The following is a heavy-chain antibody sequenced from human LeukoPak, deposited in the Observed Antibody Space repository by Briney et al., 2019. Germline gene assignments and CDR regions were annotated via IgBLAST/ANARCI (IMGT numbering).Heavy chain of an antibody. V-gene: IGHV4-59*01. Sequence: PSETLSLTCTVSGGSISSYYWSWIRQPPGKGLEWIGYIYYSGSTNYNPSLKSRVTISVDTSKNQFSLKLSSVTAADTAVYYCARGLVTLDYWGQGTLVTVSS. J-gene: IGHJ4*02. CDR2: IYYSGST. CDR1: GGSISSYY. D-gene: IGHD1-26*01. CDR3: ARGLVTLDY.